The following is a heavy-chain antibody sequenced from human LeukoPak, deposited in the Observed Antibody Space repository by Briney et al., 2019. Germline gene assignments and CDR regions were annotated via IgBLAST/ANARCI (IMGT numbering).Heavy chain of an antibody. D-gene: IGHD1-20*01. V-gene: IGHV4-39*01. CDR2: IYYSGST. CDR1: GGSISISSYY. CDR3: ARRVTGTETLDY. J-gene: IGHJ4*02. Sequence: PSETLSLTCTVSGGSISISSYYWGWIRQPPGKGLEWIGSIYYSGSTYYNPSLKSRVTISVDTSKNQFSLKLSSVTAADTAVYYCARRVTGTETLDYWGQGTLVTVSS.